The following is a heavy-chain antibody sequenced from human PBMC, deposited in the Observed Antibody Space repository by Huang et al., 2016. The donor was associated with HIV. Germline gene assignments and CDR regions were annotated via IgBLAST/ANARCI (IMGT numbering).Heavy chain of an antibody. V-gene: IGHV1-3*01. CDR2: INGGNGNI. CDR1: GYVFSNYA. J-gene: IGHJ5*01. Sequence: QVYLAQSGIEVKKPGASVKTSPGVSLQVSCTTSGYVFSNYAIHWLRQSPGQCRVWMVWINGGNGNIKVSRKFQGRLNITRDTPATTGFMHLSALTTEDTAVYCCGRGCHPLNRVVLVQTWFDSWGQGTAVSVSS. D-gene: IGHD2-8*02. CDR3: GRGCHPLNRVVLVQTWFDS.